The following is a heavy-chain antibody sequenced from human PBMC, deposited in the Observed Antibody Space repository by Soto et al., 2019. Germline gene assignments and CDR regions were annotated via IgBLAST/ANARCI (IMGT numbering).Heavy chain of an antibody. CDR1: GASFTDGSLF. Sequence: SQTLSLTCTVSGASFTDGSLFWGWIRQSPGKGVEWTASTYIGGMTYYNPSLRSRVTISVDTSKRQFSLRPNSVSPAYTAVYYCASAPVTGSCAGYCVENFDPWGQGTLVTVSS. CDR2: TYIGGMT. CDR3: ASAPVTGSCAGYCVENFDP. D-gene: IGHD3-22*01. J-gene: IGHJ5*02. V-gene: IGHV4-39*01.